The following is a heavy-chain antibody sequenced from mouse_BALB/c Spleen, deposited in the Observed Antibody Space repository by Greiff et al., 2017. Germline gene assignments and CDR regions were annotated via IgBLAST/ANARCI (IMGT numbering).Heavy chain of an antibody. Sequence: DVKLVESGGGLVKPGGSLKLSCAASGFAFSSYDMSWVRQTPEKRLEWVAYISSGGGSTYYPDTVKGRFTISRDNAKNTLYLQMSSLKSEDTAMYYCARHGDGYSAWFAYWGQGTLVTVSA. CDR3: ARHGDGYSAWFAY. D-gene: IGHD2-3*01. CDR2: ISSGGGST. CDR1: GFAFSSYD. V-gene: IGHV5-12-1*01. J-gene: IGHJ3*01.